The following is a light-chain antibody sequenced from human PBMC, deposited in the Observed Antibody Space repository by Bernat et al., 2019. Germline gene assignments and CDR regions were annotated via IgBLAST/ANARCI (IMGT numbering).Light chain of an antibody. V-gene: IGKV1-5*03. Sequence: DIQMTQSPSTLSTSVGDRVTITCHASQSISSWLAWYQQKPGKAPKLLIYEASTLQTGVPSRFSGSGSGTEFTLTISSLQPDDFATYHCQQYDTSSNTFGQGTKVEVK. CDR2: EAS. J-gene: IGKJ1*01. CDR3: QQYDTSSNT. CDR1: QSISSW.